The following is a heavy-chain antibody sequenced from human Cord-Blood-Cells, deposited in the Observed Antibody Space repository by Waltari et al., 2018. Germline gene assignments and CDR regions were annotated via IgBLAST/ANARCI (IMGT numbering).Heavy chain of an antibody. V-gene: IGHV1-8*02. Sequence: AQLVQSGAVVKKPGASVKVSCRPSGYPFTSCDINCLRQASGQGIEWMGWMNPNGGNTSYAQKFQGRVTMTRNTSISTAYMELSSLRSEDTAVYYCARGDRIAASDAFDIWGQGTMVTVSS. CDR1: GYPFTSCD. D-gene: IGHD6-13*01. J-gene: IGHJ3*02. CDR3: ARGDRIAASDAFDI. CDR2: MNPNGGNT.